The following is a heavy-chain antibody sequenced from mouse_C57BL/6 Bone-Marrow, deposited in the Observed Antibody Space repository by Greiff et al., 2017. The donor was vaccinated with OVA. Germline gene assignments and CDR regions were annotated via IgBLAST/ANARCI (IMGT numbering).Heavy chain of an antibody. J-gene: IGHJ4*01. CDR2: IYPGSGST. CDR1: GYTFTSYW. CDR3: AREGYSNYLYAMDY. D-gene: IGHD2-5*01. Sequence: QVQLQQPGAELVKPGASVKMSCKASGYTFTSYWITWVKQRPGQGPEWIGDIYPGSGSTNYNEKFKSKATLTVDTSSSTAYMQLSSLTSEDSAVYYCAREGYSNYLYAMDYWGQGTSVTVSS. V-gene: IGHV1-55*01.